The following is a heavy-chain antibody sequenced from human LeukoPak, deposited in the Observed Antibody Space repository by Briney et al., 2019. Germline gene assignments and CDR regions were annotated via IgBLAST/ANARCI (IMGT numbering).Heavy chain of an antibody. D-gene: IGHD3-10*01. J-gene: IGHJ2*01. V-gene: IGHV3-7*01. CDR2: IKQDGSEK. CDR1: GFTFSSYW. Sequence: GGSLRLSCAASGFTFSSYWMSWVRQAPGKGLEWVANIKQDGSEKYYVDSVKGRFTISRDNAKNSLYLQMNSLRAEDTAVYYCARRGYITMVRRYFDLWGRGTLVTVSS. CDR3: ARRGYITMVRRYFDL.